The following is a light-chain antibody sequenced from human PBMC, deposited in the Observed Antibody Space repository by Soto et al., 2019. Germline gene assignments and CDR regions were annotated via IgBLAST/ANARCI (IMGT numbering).Light chain of an antibody. CDR2: AAS. J-gene: IGKJ1*01. CDR3: QKYNSAPRT. CDR1: KGNSNY. Sequence: DIQMTQSPSSLSASVGDRVTITCRASKGNSNYLAWYQQKPGKVAKLLIYAASTLQSGVPSRFSGSGSGTDFTLTISILQPEDVATYYCQKYNSAPRTFGQGTKVEIK. V-gene: IGKV1-27*01.